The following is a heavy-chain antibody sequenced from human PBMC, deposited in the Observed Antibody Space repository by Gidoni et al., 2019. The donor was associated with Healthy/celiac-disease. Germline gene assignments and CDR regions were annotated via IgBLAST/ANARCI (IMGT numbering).Heavy chain of an antibody. CDR3: ATATARYYYDSSLSNAFDI. CDR1: GYTLTELS. J-gene: IGHJ3*02. D-gene: IGHD3-22*01. CDR2: FDPEDGET. V-gene: IGHV1-24*01. Sequence: QVQLVQSGAEVKKPGASVKVSCKVSGYTLTELSMHWVRQAPGKGLEWMGGFDPEDGETIYAQKFQGRVTMTEDTSTDTAYMELSSLRSEDTAVYYCATATARYYYDSSLSNAFDIWGQGTMVTVSS.